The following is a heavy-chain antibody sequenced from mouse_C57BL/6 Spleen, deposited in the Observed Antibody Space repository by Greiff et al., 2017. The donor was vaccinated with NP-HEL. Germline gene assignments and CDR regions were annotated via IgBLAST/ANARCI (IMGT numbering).Heavy chain of an antibody. CDR2: IDPETGGT. D-gene: IGHD2-3*01. V-gene: IGHV1-15*01. CDR3: TRGADGYYLYYFDY. J-gene: IGHJ2*01. Sequence: VQLQESGAELVRPGASVTLSCKASGYTFTDYEMHWVKQTPVHGLEWIGAIDPETGGTAYNQKFKGKAILTADKSSSTAYMELRSLTSEDSAVYYCTRGADGYYLYYFDYWGQGTTLTVSS. CDR1: GYTFTDYE.